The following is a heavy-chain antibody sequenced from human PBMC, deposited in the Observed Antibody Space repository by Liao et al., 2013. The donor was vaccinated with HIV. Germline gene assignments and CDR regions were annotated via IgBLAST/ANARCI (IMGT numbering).Heavy chain of an antibody. Sequence: QLQLQESGPGLVKPSETLSLTCTVSGGSISTYYWSWIRQPPGKGLEWIGSIYYSGSTYYNPSLKSRVTISVDTSKNQFSLKLSSLTAADTAVYYCARVPRRVATIDWYFDVWGRGTLVTVSS. J-gene: IGHJ2*01. CDR2: IYYSGST. CDR3: ARVPRRVATIDWYFDV. CDR1: GGSISTYY. V-gene: IGHV4-59*12. D-gene: IGHD5-12*01.